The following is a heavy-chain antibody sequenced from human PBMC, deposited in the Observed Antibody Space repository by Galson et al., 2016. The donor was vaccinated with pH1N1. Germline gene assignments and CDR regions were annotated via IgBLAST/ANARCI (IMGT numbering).Heavy chain of an antibody. CDR3: ARLRGGSTVVREVYFDL. Sequence: QSGAEVKKPGESLKISCRGSGYSFTSYWIAWVRQKPGKGLEWMGIVYPGDSDNRYSPSFRGLFTFSADHFIGTAYLQWSSLEASATAIYYCARLRGGSTVVREVYFDLWGQGTLVTVSP. J-gene: IGHJ4*02. CDR2: VYPGDSDN. V-gene: IGHV5-51*03. CDR1: GYSFTSYW. D-gene: IGHD3-10*01.